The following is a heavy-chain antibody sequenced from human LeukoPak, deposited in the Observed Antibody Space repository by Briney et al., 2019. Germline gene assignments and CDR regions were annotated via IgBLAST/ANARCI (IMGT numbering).Heavy chain of an antibody. D-gene: IGHD1-26*01. J-gene: IGHJ4*02. V-gene: IGHV3-30*04. CDR2: ISYDGRDK. Sequence: GGSLRLSCAASGFTFSTYAMHWVRQAPGKGLEWVAVISYDGRDKKYADSVKGRFTISRDNSKNTLYLQMNSLRVEDTAVYYCAKDSGNYAKYYFDYWGQGTLVTVSS. CDR1: GFTFSTYA. CDR3: AKDSGNYAKYYFDY.